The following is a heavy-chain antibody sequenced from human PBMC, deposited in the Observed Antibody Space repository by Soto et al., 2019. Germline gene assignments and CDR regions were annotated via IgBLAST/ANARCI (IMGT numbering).Heavy chain of an antibody. CDR2: ISYDGSNK. Sequence: GGSLRLSCAASGFTFSSYGMHWVRQAPGKGLEWVAVISYDGSNKYYADSVKGRFTISRDNSKNTLYLQMNSLRAEDTAVYYCAKVYYYDSSGYYYQPSYFDYWGQGTLVTVSS. D-gene: IGHD3-22*01. CDR3: AKVYYYDSSGYYYQPSYFDY. V-gene: IGHV3-30*18. J-gene: IGHJ4*02. CDR1: GFTFSSYG.